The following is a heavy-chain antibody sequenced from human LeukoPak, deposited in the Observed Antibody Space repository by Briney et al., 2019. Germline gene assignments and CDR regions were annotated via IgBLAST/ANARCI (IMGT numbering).Heavy chain of an antibody. V-gene: IGHV4-4*07. D-gene: IGHD3-10*01. CDR2: IYSSGST. Sequence: SETLSLTCIVSGGSISSSYWSWIRQPAGQGLEWIGRIYSSGSTNYNPSLKSRVTMSVDTSKNQFSLKLSSVTAADTAVYYCARVSLVRGAPDYYFDYWGQGTLVTVSS. CDR3: ARVSLVRGAPDYYFDY. J-gene: IGHJ4*02. CDR1: GGSISSSY.